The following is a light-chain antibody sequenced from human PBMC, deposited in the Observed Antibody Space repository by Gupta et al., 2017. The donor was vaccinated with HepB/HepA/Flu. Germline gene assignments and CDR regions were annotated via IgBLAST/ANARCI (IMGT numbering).Light chain of an antibody. J-gene: IGKJ4*01. CDR3: QQRYNWPHT. CDR1: QSISSF. Sequence: EIVLTQSPGTLSLSPGERATLLCRASQSISSFLAWYQQTPGQAPRLLIYGASNRATGIPVRFSGSGSGTDFTLTISNLEPEDFAVYYCQQRYNWPHTFGGGTKVEI. CDR2: GAS. V-gene: IGKV3-11*01.